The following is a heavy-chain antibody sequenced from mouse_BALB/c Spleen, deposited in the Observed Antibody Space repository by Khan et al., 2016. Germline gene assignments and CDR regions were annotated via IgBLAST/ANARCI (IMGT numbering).Heavy chain of an antibody. Sequence: EVQLQESGPDLVKPGASAKISCKASGYSFTGYYIYWVKQSHGKSLEWIGRVNPNNGGTSYNQKFKGKAVLTIDKSSTTAYMELRSLTSEDSAVYYCLRDAMDYWGQGTSVTVSS. V-gene: IGHV1-26*01. D-gene: IGHD1-1*01. J-gene: IGHJ4*01. CDR2: VNPNNGGT. CDR3: LRDAMDY. CDR1: GYSFTGYY.